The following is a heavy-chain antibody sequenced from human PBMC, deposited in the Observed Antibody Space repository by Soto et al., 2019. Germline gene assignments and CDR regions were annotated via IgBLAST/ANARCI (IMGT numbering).Heavy chain of an antibody. J-gene: IGHJ3*02. CDR3: ARDLVDSYGPRAFDI. D-gene: IGHD2-8*02. CDR1: GGSISSYH. Sequence: QVQLQESGPGLVKPSETLSLTCTVSGGSISSYHWNWIRGPPGKGLEWIGHGYYTGSTNYNPSLNSRVTISVDTSKSEFSLKLSSVTAADTDVYYCARDLVDSYGPRAFDIWGQGTMVTVSS. V-gene: IGHV4-59*01. CDR2: GYYTGST.